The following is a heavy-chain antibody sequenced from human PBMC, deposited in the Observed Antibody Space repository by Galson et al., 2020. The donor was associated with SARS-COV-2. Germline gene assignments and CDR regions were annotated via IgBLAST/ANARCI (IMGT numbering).Heavy chain of an antibody. CDR3: AKDVGVVIDYYYYGMDV. CDR1: GFTFSSYG. Sequence: GESLKISCAASGFTFSSYGMHWVRQAPGKGLEWVAVISYDGSNKYYAESVKGRFTISRDNSKNTLYLQMNSLRAEDTAVYYCAKDVGVVIDYYYYGMDVWGQGTTVTVSS. J-gene: IGHJ6*02. CDR2: ISYDGSNK. V-gene: IGHV3-30*18. D-gene: IGHD3-3*01.